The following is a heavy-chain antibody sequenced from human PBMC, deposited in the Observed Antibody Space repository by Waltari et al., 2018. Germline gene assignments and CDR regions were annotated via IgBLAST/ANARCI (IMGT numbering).Heavy chain of an antibody. CDR3: ARGTTIFGLRWFDP. CDR1: GVSFRDYY. V-gene: IGHV4-34*01. CDR2: INHSGSA. J-gene: IGHJ5*02. D-gene: IGHD3-3*01. Sequence: QVQLQQWGAGLLKPSETLSLPCTVYGVSFRDYYWTWIRQPPGKGLEWIGDINHSGSAKYNPSLMSRVTISVDTSKNQISLKMNSMSAADTAVYYCARGTTIFGLRWFDPWGQGTLVTVSS.